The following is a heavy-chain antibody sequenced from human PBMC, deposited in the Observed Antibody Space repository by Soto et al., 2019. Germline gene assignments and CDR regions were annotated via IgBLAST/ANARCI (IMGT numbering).Heavy chain of an antibody. J-gene: IGHJ6*02. CDR1: GGSFSGYY. D-gene: IGHD4-4*01. Sequence: LSLTCAVYGGSFSGYYWSWIRQPPGKGLEWIGEINHSGSTNYNPSLKSRVTISVDTSKNQFSLKLSSVTAADTAVYYCARDLKSYSNGYYYYYGMDVWGQGTTVTVSS. V-gene: IGHV4-34*01. CDR3: ARDLKSYSNGYYYYYGMDV. CDR2: INHSGST.